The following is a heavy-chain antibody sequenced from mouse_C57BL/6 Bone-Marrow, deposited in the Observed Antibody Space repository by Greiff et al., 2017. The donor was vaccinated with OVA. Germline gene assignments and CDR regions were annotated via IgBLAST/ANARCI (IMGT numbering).Heavy chain of an antibody. J-gene: IGHJ4*01. CDR1: GFTFSSYT. CDR2: ISGGGGNT. D-gene: IGHD3-2*02. CDR3: ARRGSSGYDAMDY. V-gene: IGHV5-9*01. Sequence: EVKLQESGGGLVKPGGSLKLSCAASGFTFSSYTMSWVRQTPEKRLEWVATISGGGGNTYYPDSVKGRFTISRDNAKNTLYLQMSSLRSEDTALYYCARRGSSGYDAMDYWGQGTSVTVSS.